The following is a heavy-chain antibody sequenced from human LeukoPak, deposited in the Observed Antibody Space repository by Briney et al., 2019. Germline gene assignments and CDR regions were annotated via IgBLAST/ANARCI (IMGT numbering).Heavy chain of an antibody. V-gene: IGHV1-69*01. CDR3: ARDLVVPAAMGTHDAFDI. J-gene: IGHJ3*02. Sequence: AVKVSFKDSGGTFIIYAISWVRQGPGQGGGGRGGIIPIFGTANYAQKFQGRVTITADESTSTAYMELSSLRSEDTAVYYCARDLVVPAAMGTHDAFDIWGQGTMVTVSS. CDR1: GGTFIIYA. CDR2: IIPIFGTA. D-gene: IGHD2-2*01.